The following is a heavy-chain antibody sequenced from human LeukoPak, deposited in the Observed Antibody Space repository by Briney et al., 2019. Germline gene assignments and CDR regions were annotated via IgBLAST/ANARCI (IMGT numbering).Heavy chain of an antibody. V-gene: IGHV3-66*02. CDR1: GFTLSNSY. CDR3: GRPLYGDEIDY. D-gene: IGHD4-17*01. CDR2: IYGGGST. Sequence: GGSLRLSCAASGFTLSNSYMIWVRQAPGKGLEWVSIIYGGGSTYYADSVKGRFTISRDNSKNTLYLQMNSLRVEDTAVYYCGRPLYGDEIDYWGQGTLVTVYS. J-gene: IGHJ4*02.